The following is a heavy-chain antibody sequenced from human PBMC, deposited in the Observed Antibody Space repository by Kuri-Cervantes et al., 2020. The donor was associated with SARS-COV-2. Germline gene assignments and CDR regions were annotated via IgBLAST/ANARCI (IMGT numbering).Heavy chain of an antibody. V-gene: IGHV1-69*06. CDR3: ARASVSYYDILTGYYGTKNSPFDP. Sequence: SVKVSCKASGGTFSSYAISWVRQAPGQGLEWMGGIIPIFGTANYAQKFQGRVTITADKSTSTAYMKLSSLRSEDTAVYYCARASVSYYDILTGYYGTKNSPFDPWGQGTLVTVSS. CDR1: GGTFSSYA. CDR2: IIPIFGTA. J-gene: IGHJ5*02. D-gene: IGHD3-9*01.